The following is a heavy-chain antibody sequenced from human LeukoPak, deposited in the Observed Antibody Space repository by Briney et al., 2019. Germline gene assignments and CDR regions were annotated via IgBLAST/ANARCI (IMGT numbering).Heavy chain of an antibody. J-gene: IGHJ2*01. CDR2: INPSGGST. V-gene: IGHV1-46*01. CDR3: ARDSAVVAATHWYFDL. D-gene: IGHD2-15*01. Sequence: ASVKVSCKASGYTFTSYYMHWVRQAPGQGLEWMGIINPSGGSTSYAQKFQGRVTMTRDTSTSTVYMELSSLRSEDTAVYYCARDSAVVAATHWYFDLWGRGTLVTVSS. CDR1: GYTFTSYY.